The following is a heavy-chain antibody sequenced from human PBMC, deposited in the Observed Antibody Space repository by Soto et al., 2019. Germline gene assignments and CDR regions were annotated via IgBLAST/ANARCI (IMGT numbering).Heavy chain of an antibody. J-gene: IGHJ6*02. CDR2: ILHDGSAE. D-gene: IGHD4-4*01. V-gene: IGHV3-30*03. Sequence: GGSLRLSCAASGFIFTSYGMHWVRQAPGKGLEWMALILHDGSAEYYADSVKGRFTISRDNSKNTLYLQMNSLTAEDTAVYYCARSRDGYSFYFYYGMDGWGQGTTVTVAS. CDR1: GFIFTSYG. CDR3: ARSRDGYSFYFYYGMDG.